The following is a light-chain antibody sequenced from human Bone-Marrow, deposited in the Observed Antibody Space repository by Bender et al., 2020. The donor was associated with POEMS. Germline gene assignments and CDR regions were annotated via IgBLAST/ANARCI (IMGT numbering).Light chain of an antibody. CDR2: DDS. Sequence: SYVLTQPPSVSVAPGQTARITCGGNNIGSKSVHWYQQKPGQAPVLVVYDDSDRPLGIPERFSGSNSGNTATLTISRVEAGDEADYYCQVWDSSSDHPFGGGTKLTVL. V-gene: IGLV3-21*02. J-gene: IGLJ2*01. CDR1: NIGSKS. CDR3: QVWDSSSDHP.